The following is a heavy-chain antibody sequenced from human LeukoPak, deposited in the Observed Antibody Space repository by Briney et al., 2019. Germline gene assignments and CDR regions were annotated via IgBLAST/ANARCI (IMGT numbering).Heavy chain of an antibody. CDR2: IRSKTDGGTA. V-gene: IGHV3-15*01. CDR3: TTSSYCEKNVCQTYFDF. J-gene: IGHJ4*02. CDR1: GFTFNNAW. D-gene: IGHD2-21*01. Sequence: GGSLTLSCAASGFTFNNAWMSWVRQAPGKGLDWVGRIRSKTDGGTADHAASVRGRFTISRDDSENTLYLQMSSLKTEDTAVYYCTTSSYCEKNVCQTYFDFWGQGTLVTVSS.